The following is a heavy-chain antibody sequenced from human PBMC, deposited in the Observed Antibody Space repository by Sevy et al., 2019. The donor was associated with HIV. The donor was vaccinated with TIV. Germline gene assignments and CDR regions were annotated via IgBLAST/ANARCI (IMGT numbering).Heavy chain of an antibody. CDR1: GGTFSSYA. Sequence: SVKVSCKASGGTFSSYAISWVRQAHGQGLEWMGGIIPIFGTANYAQKFQGRVTITADESTSTAYMELSSLRSEDTAVYYCARGVVTARNYYYYYGMDVWGQGTTVTVSS. V-gene: IGHV1-69*13. CDR3: ARGVVTARNYYYYYGMDV. J-gene: IGHJ6*02. CDR2: IIPIFGTA. D-gene: IGHD2-21*02.